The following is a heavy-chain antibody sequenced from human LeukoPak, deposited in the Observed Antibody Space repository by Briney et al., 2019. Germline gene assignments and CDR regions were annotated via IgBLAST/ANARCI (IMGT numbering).Heavy chain of an antibody. CDR1: GYTFTSYY. Sequence: GASVKVSCKASGYTFTSYYMHWVRQAPGQGLEWMGIINPSGGSTSYAQKFQGRVTMTRDTSTSTVYMELSSLRSEDTAVYYCARGSGYYYDSSGYSYGYWGQGTLVTVSS. V-gene: IGHV1-46*01. J-gene: IGHJ4*02. CDR3: ARGSGYYYDSSGYSYGY. D-gene: IGHD3-22*01. CDR2: INPSGGST.